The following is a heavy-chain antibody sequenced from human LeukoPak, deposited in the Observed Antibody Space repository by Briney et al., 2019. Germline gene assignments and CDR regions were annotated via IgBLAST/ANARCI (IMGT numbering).Heavy chain of an antibody. CDR1: GFMFSGST. Sequence: GGSLRLSCVASGFMFSGSTIQWVRQASGKGLEWLGRIRNKDNNYATAYVASVKGRFTFSRDDSKNTAYLQMNSLKTEDTGVYYCTRRDYGDILTGPDVWGKGTTVTVSS. D-gene: IGHD3-9*01. V-gene: IGHV3-73*01. CDR3: TRRDYGDILTGPDV. CDR2: IRNKDNNYAT. J-gene: IGHJ6*04.